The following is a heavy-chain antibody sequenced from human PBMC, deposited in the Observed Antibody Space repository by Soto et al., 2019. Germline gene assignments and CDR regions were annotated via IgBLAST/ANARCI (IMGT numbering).Heavy chain of an antibody. Sequence: ASVKVSCKASGYTFTSYGISWVRQAPGQGLEWMGWISAYNGNTNYAQKLQGRVTMTTDTSTSTAYMELRSLRSDDTAVYYCAREGSPFCSGGSCYSDYWGQGTLVTVSS. CDR3: AREGSPFCSGGSCYSDY. CDR2: ISAYNGNT. V-gene: IGHV1-18*01. D-gene: IGHD2-15*01. CDR1: GYTFTSYG. J-gene: IGHJ4*02.